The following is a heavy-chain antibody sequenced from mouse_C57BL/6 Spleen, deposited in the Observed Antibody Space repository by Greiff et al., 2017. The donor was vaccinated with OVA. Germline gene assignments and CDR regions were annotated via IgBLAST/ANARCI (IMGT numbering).Heavy chain of an antibody. CDR2: ISYSGST. Sequence: EVKLVESGPGMVKPSQSLSLTCTVTGYSITSGYDWYWIRHFPGNKLEWMGYISYSGSTNYNPSLKSRISITHDTSKNHFFLKLNSVTTEDTATYYCARSPYDYGYAMDYWGQGTSVTVSS. D-gene: IGHD2-4*01. J-gene: IGHJ4*01. CDR3: ARSPYDYGYAMDY. V-gene: IGHV3-1*01. CDR1: GYSITSGYD.